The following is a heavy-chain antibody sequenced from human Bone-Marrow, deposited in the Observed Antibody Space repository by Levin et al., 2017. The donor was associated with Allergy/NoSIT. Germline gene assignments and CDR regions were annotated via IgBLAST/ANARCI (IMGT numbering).Heavy chain of an antibody. J-gene: IGHJ3*01. D-gene: IGHD5-24*01. V-gene: IGHV3-30*04. Sequence: PSETLSLTCAASRFTFSSYALHWVRQAPGKGLEWVALISYDGSNKYYADSVQGRFIISRDNSRNTLYLQVSSLRAEDTAVYFCARDLGDGYNAWGAFDVWGQGTMVTVSS. CDR3: ARDLGDGYNAWGAFDV. CDR1: RFTFSSYA. CDR2: ISYDGSNK.